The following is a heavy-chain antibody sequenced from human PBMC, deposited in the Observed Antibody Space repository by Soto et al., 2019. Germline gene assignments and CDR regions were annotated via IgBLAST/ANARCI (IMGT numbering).Heavy chain of an antibody. J-gene: IGHJ4*02. D-gene: IGHD3-10*01. Sequence: PSETLSLTCSFSGGSLRAYFWSWLRPSPGKGLEWIGYIYYLGSTDYNPSLKSRVTISVDTSKRQFSLRLTSVTAADTAVYYCARDGYDGSGSPYPAYWGPGTQVTVSS. CDR2: IYYLGST. CDR1: GGSLRAYF. V-gene: IGHV4-59*01. CDR3: ARDGYDGSGSPYPAY.